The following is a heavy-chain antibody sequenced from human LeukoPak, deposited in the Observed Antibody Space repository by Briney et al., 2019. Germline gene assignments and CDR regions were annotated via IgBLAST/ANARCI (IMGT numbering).Heavy chain of an antibody. J-gene: IGHJ5*02. V-gene: IGHV4-59*12. CDR3: ARDARGAIVGATLNWFDP. D-gene: IGHD1-26*01. CDR1: GGSISSYY. Sequence: SETLSLTCTGSGGSISSYYWSWIRQPPGKGLEWIGYIYYSGSTNYNPSLKSRVTISVDTSKNQFSLKLSSETAADTAVYYCARDARGAIVGATLNWFDPWGQGTLVTVSS. CDR2: IYYSGST.